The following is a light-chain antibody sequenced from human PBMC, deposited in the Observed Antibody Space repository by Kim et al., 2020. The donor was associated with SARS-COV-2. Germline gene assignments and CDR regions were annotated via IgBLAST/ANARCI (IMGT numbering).Light chain of an antibody. CDR3: QQYYITPPG. Sequence: DIVMTQSPDSLAVSLGERATINCKSSQSVLYSSNNKNYLAWYQQKPGQPPKLLIYWASTRESGVPDRFSGSGSGTDFTLTISSLQAEDVAVYYCQQYYITPPGFGQGTKVDIK. V-gene: IGKV4-1*01. CDR1: QSVLYSSNNKNY. CDR2: WAS. J-gene: IGKJ1*01.